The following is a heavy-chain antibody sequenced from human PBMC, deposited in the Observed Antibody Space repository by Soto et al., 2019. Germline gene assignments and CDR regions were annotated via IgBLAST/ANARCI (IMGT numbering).Heavy chain of an antibody. CDR3: AGYDSSGYGGYFDY. V-gene: IGHV4-39*01. CDR1: GGSISSSSYY. CDR2: IYYSGST. Sequence: SETLSLTCTVSGGSISSSSYYWGWIRQPPGKGLEWIGSIYYSGSTYYNPSLKSRVTISVDTSKNQFSLKLSSVTAADTAVYYCAGYDSSGYGGYFDYWGQGTLVTVSS. J-gene: IGHJ4*02. D-gene: IGHD3-22*01.